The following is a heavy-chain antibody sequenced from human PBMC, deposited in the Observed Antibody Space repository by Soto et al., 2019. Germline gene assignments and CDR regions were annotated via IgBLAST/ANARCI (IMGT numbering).Heavy chain of an antibody. CDR2: ISSNGGTT. D-gene: IGHD1-7*01. V-gene: IGHV3-64*01. J-gene: IGHJ4*02. CDR3: VRRVSGNYDY. CDR1: GFTFSCYD. Sequence: EVQLAESGGGMVQPGGSLRLSCVASGFTFSCYDMHWVRQAPGKGLEYVSSISSNGGTTYYGNSVKGRFTISRDNSKDTLYLQMGSLRAEDMAVYYCVRRVSGNYDYWGQGTLVTASS.